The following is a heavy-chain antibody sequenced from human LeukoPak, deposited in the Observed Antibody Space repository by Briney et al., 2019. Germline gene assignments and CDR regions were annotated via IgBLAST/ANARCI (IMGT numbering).Heavy chain of an antibody. CDR2: IYPGDSDT. J-gene: IGHJ3*02. V-gene: IGHV5-51*01. Sequence: GESLKISFKGSGXSFTSYCIGWVRQMPGKGLEWMGIIYPGDSDTRYSPSFQGQVTISADKSISTAYLQWSSLKASDTAMYYCARTRTRDIVVVPAAADAFDIWGQGTMVTVSS. CDR1: GXSFTSYC. D-gene: IGHD2-2*01. CDR3: ARTRTRDIVVVPAAADAFDI.